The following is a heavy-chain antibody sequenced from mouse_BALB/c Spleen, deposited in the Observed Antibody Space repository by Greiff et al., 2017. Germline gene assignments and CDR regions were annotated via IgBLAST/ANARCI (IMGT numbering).Heavy chain of an antibody. CDR2: INPSNGGT. J-gene: IGHJ4*01. Sequence: VQLQQSGAELVKPGASVKLSCKASGYTFTSYYMYWVKQRPGQGLEWIGEINPSNGGTNFNEKFKSKATLTVDKSSSTAYMQLSSLTSEDSAVYYCTRRGLRRTGYAMDYWGQGTSVTVSS. D-gene: IGHD2-4*01. CDR3: TRRGLRRTGYAMDY. V-gene: IGHV1S81*02. CDR1: GYTFTSYY.